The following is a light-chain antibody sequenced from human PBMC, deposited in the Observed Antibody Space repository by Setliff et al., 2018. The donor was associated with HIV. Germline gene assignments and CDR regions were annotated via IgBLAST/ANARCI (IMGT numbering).Light chain of an antibody. J-gene: IGLJ1*01. CDR2: SNI. Sequence: QSVLTQPPSASGTPGQRVTISCSGSRSNIGRNSVTWYQQFPGAAPKLLIYSNIQQPSGVPDRFSGSKSGSSASLAISGLQSEDEADYYCAAWDDTVNGDVFGTGTKGTVL. V-gene: IGLV1-44*01. CDR3: AAWDDTVNGDV. CDR1: RSNIGRNS.